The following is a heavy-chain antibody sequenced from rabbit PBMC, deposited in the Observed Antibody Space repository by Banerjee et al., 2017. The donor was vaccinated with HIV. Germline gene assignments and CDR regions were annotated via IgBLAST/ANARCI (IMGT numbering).Heavy chain of an antibody. Sequence: QEQLEESGGDLVKPEGSLTLTCTASGFSFTNKYVMCWVRQAPGKGLEWIACINTSTGNTVYASWAKGRFTISKTSSTTVTLQMTSLTAADTATYFCARGGYSGLYGGYPYDLWGQGTLVTVS. CDR2: INTSTGNT. CDR3: ARGGYSGLYGGYPYDL. J-gene: IGHJ3*01. V-gene: IGHV1S45*01. CDR1: GFSFTNKYV. D-gene: IGHD6-1*01.